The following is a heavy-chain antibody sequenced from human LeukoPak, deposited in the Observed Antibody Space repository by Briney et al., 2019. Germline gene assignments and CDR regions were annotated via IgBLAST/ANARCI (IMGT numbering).Heavy chain of an antibody. CDR3: ARDQEGCSGGSCELGWYFDL. CDR1: GYTFTSYG. J-gene: IGHJ2*01. Sequence: ASVKPSCKASGYTFTSYGISWVRQAPGQRLEWMGWISAYNGNTNYAQTLQARVTMTTDTSTSTAYMELRSLRSDDTAVYYCARDQEGCSGGSCELGWYFDLWGRGTLVTVSS. V-gene: IGHV1-18*01. CDR2: ISAYNGNT. D-gene: IGHD2-15*01.